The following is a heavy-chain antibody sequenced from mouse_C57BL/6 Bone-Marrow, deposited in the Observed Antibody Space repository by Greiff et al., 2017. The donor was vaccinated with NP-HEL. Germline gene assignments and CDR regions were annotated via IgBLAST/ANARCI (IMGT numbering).Heavy chain of an antibody. CDR1: GFTFSDYY. CDR3: ARPLYSNYPYWYFDV. CDR2: ISNGGGST. J-gene: IGHJ1*03. D-gene: IGHD2-5*01. V-gene: IGHV5-12*01. Sequence: EVHLVESGGGLVQPGGSLKLSCAASGFTFSDYYMYWVRQTPEKRLEWVAYISNGGGSTYYPDTVKGRFTISRDNAKNTLYLQMSRLKSEDTAMYYCARPLYSNYPYWYFDVWGTGTTVTVSS.